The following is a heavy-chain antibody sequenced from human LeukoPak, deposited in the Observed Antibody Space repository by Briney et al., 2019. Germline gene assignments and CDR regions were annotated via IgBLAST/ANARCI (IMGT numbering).Heavy chain of an antibody. CDR2: ISGSGGST. D-gene: IGHD3-22*01. V-gene: IGHV3-23*01. Sequence: GGSLRLSCAASGFIFSSYAMSWVRQAPGKGLEWVSAISGSGGSTYYADSVKGRFTISRDNSKNTLYLQMNSLRAEDTAVYYCAKDSIVVVSSFDYWGQGTLVTVSS. CDR3: AKDSIVVVSSFDY. J-gene: IGHJ4*02. CDR1: GFIFSSYA.